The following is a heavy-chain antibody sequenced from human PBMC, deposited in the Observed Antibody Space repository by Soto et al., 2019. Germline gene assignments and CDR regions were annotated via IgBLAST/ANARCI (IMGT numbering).Heavy chain of an antibody. D-gene: IGHD3-3*01. Sequence: PGESLRLSCAASAFTFSDYYMSWIRQAPGKGLEWVSYSSSSSSYTNYTDSVKGRFTISRDNAKNSLYLQMNSLRAEDTAVYYYATTITIFGVVPFDYCGQGTLVTVSS. J-gene: IGHJ4*02. V-gene: IGHV3-11*06. CDR2: SSSSSSYT. CDR1: AFTFSDYY. CDR3: ATTITIFGVVPFDY.